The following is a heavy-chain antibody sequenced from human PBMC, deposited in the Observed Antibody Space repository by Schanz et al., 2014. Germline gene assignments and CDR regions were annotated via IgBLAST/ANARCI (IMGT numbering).Heavy chain of an antibody. J-gene: IGHJ5*02. V-gene: IGHV1-2*06. CDR2: ISPSSGGT. D-gene: IGHD3-3*01. CDR1: GYTFTNHY. Sequence: QVQVIQSGPEVKKPGASVKVSCKASGYTFTNHYLHWVRQAPGQGLEWMGRISPSSGGTNYAQNXQGRVTMTKDTSINTVYMELSTLTSDDTAVYYCARESVSRTRLFDPWGQGTLVTVSS. CDR3: ARESVSRTRLFDP.